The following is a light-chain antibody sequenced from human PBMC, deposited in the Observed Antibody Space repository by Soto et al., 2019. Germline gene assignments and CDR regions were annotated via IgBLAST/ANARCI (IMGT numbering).Light chain of an antibody. Sequence: EIVMTQSPATLSVFPGERATLSCRASQSISTNLAWYQQKPGQPPRLLIHHASTRATGIPARFSGGGSGTEFTLTISSLQSEDFALYYCQQFHNWPPEYTFGQGTRLEIK. J-gene: IGKJ2*01. V-gene: IGKV3-15*01. CDR2: HAS. CDR3: QQFHNWPPEYT. CDR1: QSISTN.